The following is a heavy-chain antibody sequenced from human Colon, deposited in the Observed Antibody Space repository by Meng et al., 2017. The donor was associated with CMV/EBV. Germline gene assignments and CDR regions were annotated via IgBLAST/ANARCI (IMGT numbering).Heavy chain of an antibody. Sequence: ASAMVFCYVSGYTLTELSMHWVLQAPGKGLEWMGGFDPEDGETIYAQKFQGRVTMTEDTSTDTAYMELSSLRSEDTAVYYCATRVRGFLEWLTGPVVYWGQGTLVTVSS. CDR3: ATRVRGFLEWLTGPVVY. CDR1: GYTLTELS. CDR2: FDPEDGET. V-gene: IGHV1-24*01. J-gene: IGHJ4*02. D-gene: IGHD3-3*01.